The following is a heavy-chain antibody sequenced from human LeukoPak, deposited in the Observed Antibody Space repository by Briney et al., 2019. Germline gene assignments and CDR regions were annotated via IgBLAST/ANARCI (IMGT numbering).Heavy chain of an antibody. CDR1: GYTFTSYD. CDR2: MNPNSGNT. CDR3: ARGGRGYSYGSYYYYMDV. Sequence: ASVKVSGKASGYTFTSYDINWVRQATGQGLEWMGWMNPNSGNTGYAQKFQGRVTMTRNTSIGTAYMELSSLRSEDTAVYYCARGGRGYSYGSYYYYMDVWGKGTTVTVSS. D-gene: IGHD5-18*01. V-gene: IGHV1-8*01. J-gene: IGHJ6*03.